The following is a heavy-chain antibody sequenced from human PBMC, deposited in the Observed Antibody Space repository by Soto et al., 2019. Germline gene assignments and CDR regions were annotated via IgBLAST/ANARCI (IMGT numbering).Heavy chain of an antibody. D-gene: IGHD1-26*01. Sequence: QVQLVQSGAEVKKPGASVKVSCKASGYTFTIYSMTWVRQAPGQGLEWMGWISGYNGNTDYAQKFQGRVTMTTDTSTSTDYMELRSLRSDDTAVYYCARDKSGDVDAFDIWGQGTMVTVSS. CDR2: ISGYNGNT. CDR1: GYTFTIYS. CDR3: ARDKSGDVDAFDI. V-gene: IGHV1-18*01. J-gene: IGHJ3*02.